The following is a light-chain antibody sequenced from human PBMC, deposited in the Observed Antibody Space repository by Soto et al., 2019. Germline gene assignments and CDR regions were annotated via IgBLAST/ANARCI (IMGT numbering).Light chain of an antibody. V-gene: IGKV3D-20*01. CDR1: ADVSSSY. CDR3: QQYGSSLLT. Sequence: EIVLTQSPATLSFSPGERATLSCGASADVSSSYVAWYQQKSGLAPRLLIHDASSRATGIPDRFSGSKSGTDFTLTISRLEPEDFAMYYCQQYGSSLLTFGGGTKVDIK. CDR2: DAS. J-gene: IGKJ4*01.